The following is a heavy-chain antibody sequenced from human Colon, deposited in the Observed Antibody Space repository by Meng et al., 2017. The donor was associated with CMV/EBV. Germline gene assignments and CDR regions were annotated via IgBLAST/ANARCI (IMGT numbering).Heavy chain of an antibody. V-gene: IGHV1-18*01. D-gene: IGHD2-2*02. CDR3: ARDAGYCSSTSCYTGGVYSWFDP. J-gene: IGHJ5*02. CDR2: INADNGNT. Sequence: ASVKVSCKATGYTFSNYGMSWVRQAPGQGPEWMGWINADNGNTNYAQKLQGRVTMTTDTSTSTAYMELRSLRSDDTAVYYCARDAGYCSSTSCYTGGVYSWFDPWGQGTLVTVSS. CDR1: GYTFSNYG.